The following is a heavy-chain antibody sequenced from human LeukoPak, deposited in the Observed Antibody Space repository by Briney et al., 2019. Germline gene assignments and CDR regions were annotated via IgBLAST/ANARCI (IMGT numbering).Heavy chain of an antibody. CDR1: GGSISSYY. J-gene: IGHJ6*02. CDR3: ARTVVHYYYGMDV. CDR2: IYYSGST. Sequence: PSETLSLTCTVSGGSISSYYWSWIRQPPGKGLEWIGYIYYSGSTNYNPSLKSRVTISVDTSKNQFSLKLSSVTAADTAVYYCARTVVHYYYGMDVWGQGTTVTVSS. D-gene: IGHD4-23*01. V-gene: IGHV4-59*01.